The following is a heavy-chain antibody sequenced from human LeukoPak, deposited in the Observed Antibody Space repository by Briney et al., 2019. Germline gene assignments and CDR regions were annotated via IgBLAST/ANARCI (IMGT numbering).Heavy chain of an antibody. CDR3: VKEQSSGWYRVADS. J-gene: IGHJ4*02. Sequence: GGALRLSCAASGVTISSEGMHWVRQAPGKGLEWLAVFSYDGSEIYYSDSAKGRFTISKEYSKNTLHLQMNSLRVEDTAVYYCVKEQSSGWYRVADSWGQGTLVTVSS. CDR2: FSYDGSEI. CDR1: GVTISSEG. D-gene: IGHD6-19*01. V-gene: IGHV3-30*18.